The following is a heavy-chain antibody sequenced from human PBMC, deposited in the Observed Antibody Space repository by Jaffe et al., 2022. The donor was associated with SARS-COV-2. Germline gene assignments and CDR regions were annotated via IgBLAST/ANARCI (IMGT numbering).Heavy chain of an antibody. J-gene: IGHJ3*02. CDR3: ARLLVATRAFDI. CDR2: IYYSGST. D-gene: IGHD5-12*01. CDR1: GGSISSSSYY. Sequence: QLQLQESGPGLVKPSETLSLTCTVSGGSISSSSYYWGWIRQPPGKGLEWIGSIYYSGSTYYNPSLKSRVTISVDTSKNQFSLKLSSVTAADTAVYYCARLLVATRAFDIWGQGTMVTVSS. V-gene: IGHV4-39*01.